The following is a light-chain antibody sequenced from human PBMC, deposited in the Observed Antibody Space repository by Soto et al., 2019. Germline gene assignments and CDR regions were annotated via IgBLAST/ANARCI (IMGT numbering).Light chain of an antibody. V-gene: IGLV2-14*01. CDR3: SSYTSSSTRVV. Sequence: QSALTQPASVSGSPGQSITISCTGTSSDGGGYNYVSWYHQHPGKAPKLMIYDVSNRPSGVSNRFSGSKSGNTASLTISGLQAEDEADYYCSSYTSSSTRVVFGGGTKLTVL. J-gene: IGLJ2*01. CDR2: DVS. CDR1: SSDGGGYNY.